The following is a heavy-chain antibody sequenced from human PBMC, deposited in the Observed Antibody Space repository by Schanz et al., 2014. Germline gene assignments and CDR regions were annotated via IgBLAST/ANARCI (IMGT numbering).Heavy chain of an antibody. CDR2: INPIGGST. D-gene: IGHD3-22*01. CDR3: ARDDRAYYYGMDV. J-gene: IGHJ6*02. Sequence: QVHLVQSGAEVHKPGASLKISCKASGYTFTNFFLHWVRQAPGQGLEWMGIINPIGGSTTYAQKFRGAVTLTTDTSISTVYMELSRVTYEDTAVYYCARDDRAYYYGMDVWGQGTTVTVSS. V-gene: IGHV1-46*01. CDR1: GYTFTNFF.